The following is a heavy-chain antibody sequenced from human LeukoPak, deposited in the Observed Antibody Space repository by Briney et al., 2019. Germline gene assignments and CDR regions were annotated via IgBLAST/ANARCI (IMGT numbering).Heavy chain of an antibody. CDR1: GFTFSSYS. Sequence: GGSLRLSCAASGFTFSSYSMNWVRQAPGKGLEWVSAISYGDESTYYADSVKGRFTVFRDKFIDTLYLHMSSLRVEDSALYFCVRDGAQPGYYFDFWGQGSLVTVSS. J-gene: IGHJ4*02. CDR3: VRDGAQPGYYFDF. CDR2: ISYGDEST. V-gene: IGHV3-23*01. D-gene: IGHD1-26*01.